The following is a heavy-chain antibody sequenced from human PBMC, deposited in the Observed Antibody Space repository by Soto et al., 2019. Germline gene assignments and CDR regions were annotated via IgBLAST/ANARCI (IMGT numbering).Heavy chain of an antibody. CDR2: IYYSGST. D-gene: IGHD3-10*01. CDR3: ARNKGGSGSYYVGPFDY. V-gene: IGHV4-59*01. J-gene: IGHJ4*02. CDR1: GGSISSYY. Sequence: SETLSLTCTVSGGSISSYYWSWVRQPPGKGLEWIGYIYYSGSTNYNPSLKSRVTISVDTSKNQFSLKLSSVTAADTAVYYCARNKGGSGSYYVGPFDYWGQGTLVTVSS.